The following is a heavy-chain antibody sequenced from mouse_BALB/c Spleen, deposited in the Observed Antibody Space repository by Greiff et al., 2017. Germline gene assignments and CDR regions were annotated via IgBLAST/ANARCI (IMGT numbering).Heavy chain of an antibody. CDR1: GYTFTDYN. CDR3: ARIYYGSSYYFDY. CDR2: IYPYNGGT. V-gene: IGHV1S29*02. J-gene: IGHJ2*01. D-gene: IGHD1-1*01. Sequence: EVQLVESGPELVKPGASVKISCKASGYTFTDYNMHWVKQSHGKSLEWIGYIYPYNGGTGYNQKFKSKATLTVDNSSSTAYMELRSLTSEDSAVYYCARIYYGSSYYFDYWGQGTTLTVSS.